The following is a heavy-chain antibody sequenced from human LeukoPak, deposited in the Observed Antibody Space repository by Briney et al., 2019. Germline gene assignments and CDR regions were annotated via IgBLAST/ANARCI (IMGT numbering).Heavy chain of an antibody. CDR3: AKEGRSYYDILTGYFDY. Sequence: GGSLRLSCAASGSSFSSYSMNWVRQAPGKGLEWVSAISGSGGSTYYADSVKGRFTISRDNSKNTLYLQMNSLRAEDTAVYYCAKEGRSYYDILTGYFDYWGQGTLVTVSS. D-gene: IGHD3-9*01. J-gene: IGHJ4*02. V-gene: IGHV3-23*01. CDR2: ISGSGGST. CDR1: GSSFSSYS.